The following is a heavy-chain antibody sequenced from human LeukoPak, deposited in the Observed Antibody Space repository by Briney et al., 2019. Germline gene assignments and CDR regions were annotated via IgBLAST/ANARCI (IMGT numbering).Heavy chain of an antibody. J-gene: IGHJ6*03. CDR1: GGSINSSSYY. CDR3: AGHRGSSWYVDYYYYYMDV. CDR2: IYYSWST. Sequence: SETLSLTCTVSGGSINSSSYYWGWIRQPPGKGLECIGSIYYSWSTYYIPSLKSRVNLSVDTSKNHVSVKLSSVTAAVTAVYYCAGHRGSSWYVDYYYYYMDVWGKGTTVTISS. D-gene: IGHD6-13*01. V-gene: IGHV4-39*02.